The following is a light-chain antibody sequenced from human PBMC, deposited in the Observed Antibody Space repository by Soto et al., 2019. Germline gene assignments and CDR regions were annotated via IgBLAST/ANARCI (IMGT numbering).Light chain of an antibody. CDR3: QQYGSSRWT. Sequence: ENVLTQSPGTLSLSPGERATLSCRASQSVSSNYVAWYQQKPGQAPRLLVYGASSRATAIPDRFSGSGSGTDFTLTITRLEPEDFAVYYCQQYGSSRWTFGQGTKVEIK. J-gene: IGKJ1*01. CDR2: GAS. V-gene: IGKV3-20*01. CDR1: QSVSSNY.